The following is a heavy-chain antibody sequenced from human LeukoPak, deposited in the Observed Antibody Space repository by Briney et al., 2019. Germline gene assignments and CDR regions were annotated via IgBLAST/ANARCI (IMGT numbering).Heavy chain of an antibody. J-gene: IGHJ5*01. Sequence: PGASLKISCKGSGYIFTSYWIGWVRQMPGKGLEWMGIIYPGDSDTRYSTSFQGQVTISADNSISTAYLQWSSLKASDTAMYYCARHPVQLELNWFDYWGQGTLVTVSS. CDR3: ARHPVQLELNWFDY. V-gene: IGHV5-51*01. CDR2: IYPGDSDT. CDR1: GYIFTSYW. D-gene: IGHD1-1*01.